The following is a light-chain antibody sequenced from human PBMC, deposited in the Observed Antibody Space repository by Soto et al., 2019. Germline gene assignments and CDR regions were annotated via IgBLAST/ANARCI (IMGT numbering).Light chain of an antibody. V-gene: IGKV3-11*01. CDR2: DAS. CDR1: QSVSSY. Sequence: PGERATVSCRASQSVSSYLAWYQQKPGQAPRLLIYDASNRATGIPARFSGSGSGTDFTLTISSLEPEDFAVYYCQQRRKWPLTFGGGTKVEIK. J-gene: IGKJ4*01. CDR3: QQRRKWPLT.